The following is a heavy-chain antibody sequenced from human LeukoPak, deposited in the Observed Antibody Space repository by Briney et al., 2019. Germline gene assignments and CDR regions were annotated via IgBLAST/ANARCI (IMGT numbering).Heavy chain of an antibody. D-gene: IGHD2-15*01. CDR2: IIPIFGTA. Sequence: ASVKVSCTASGGTFSSYAISWVRQAPGQGLEWMGGIIPIFGTANYAQKFQGRVTITADESTSTAYMELSSLRSEDTAVYYCAREDTHLYCSGGSCYSGGGIDYWGQGTLVTVSS. V-gene: IGHV1-69*13. J-gene: IGHJ4*02. CDR3: AREDTHLYCSGGSCYSGGGIDY. CDR1: GGTFSSYA.